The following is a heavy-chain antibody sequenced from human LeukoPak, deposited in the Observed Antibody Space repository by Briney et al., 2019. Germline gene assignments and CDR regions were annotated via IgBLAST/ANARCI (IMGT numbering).Heavy chain of an antibody. CDR1: GYSFTSYW. V-gene: IGHV5-51*07. CDR2: IYPGDSEI. Sequence: GESLKISXKGFGYSFTSYWIGWVHPMPGKGLEWMGIIYPGDSEIRYSPSFQGQVTLSADKSISAAYLQWSSLKASDTAIYYCARAGSTWDNFDSWGQGTLVTVSS. D-gene: IGHD2-2*01. J-gene: IGHJ4*02. CDR3: ARAGSTWDNFDS.